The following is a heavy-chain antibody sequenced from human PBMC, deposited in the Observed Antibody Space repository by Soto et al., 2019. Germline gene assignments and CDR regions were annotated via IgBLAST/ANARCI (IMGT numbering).Heavy chain of an antibody. V-gene: IGHV4-31*03. D-gene: IGHD2-15*01. J-gene: IGHJ6*02. CDR3: ARQGYSLGYYYGMDV. Sequence: PSETLSLTCTVSGGSISSGGYYWSWIRQHPGKGLEWIGYIYYSGSTYYNPSLKSRVTISVDTSKNQFSLKLSSVTAADTAVYYCARQGYSLGYYYGMDVWGQGTTVTVSS. CDR2: IYYSGST. CDR1: GGSISSGGYY.